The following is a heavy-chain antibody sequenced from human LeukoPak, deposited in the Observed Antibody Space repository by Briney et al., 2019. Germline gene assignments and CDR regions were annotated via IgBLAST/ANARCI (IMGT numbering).Heavy chain of an antibody. V-gene: IGHV3-9*01. CDR1: GFTFDDYA. J-gene: IGHJ4*02. Sequence: GRSLRLSCAASGFTFDDYAMHWVRQAPGKGLEWVSGISWNSGSIGYADSVKGRFTISRDNAKNSLYLQMNSLRAEDTALYYCAKGSGGNYYDSSGYFDYWGQGTLVTVSS. CDR3: AKGSGGNYYDSSGYFDY. CDR2: ISWNSGSI. D-gene: IGHD3-22*01.